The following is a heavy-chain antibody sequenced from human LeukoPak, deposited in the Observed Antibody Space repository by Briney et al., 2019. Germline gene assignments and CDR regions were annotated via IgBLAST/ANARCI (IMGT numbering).Heavy chain of an antibody. D-gene: IGHD6-13*01. Sequence: SETLSLTCAVSGVSIGSGAYSWSWIRQAPGKGLEWIGYFYHDGSTYYNPSLKSRVTMSVDRSKNQFSLKLGSVTAADTAVYYCASVPAAAHRGYFDYWGQGTLVTVSS. CDR1: GVSIGSGAYS. V-gene: IGHV4-30-2*01. J-gene: IGHJ4*02. CDR2: FYHDGST. CDR3: ASVPAAAHRGYFDY.